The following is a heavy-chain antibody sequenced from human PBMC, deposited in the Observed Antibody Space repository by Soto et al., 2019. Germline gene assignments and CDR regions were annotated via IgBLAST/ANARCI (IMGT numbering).Heavy chain of an antibody. D-gene: IGHD3-22*01. CDR3: ARANTIRPYYFNMDV. Sequence: ASVKVSCKASVYTFTAYYIHWVRLGPGRGLEWVGWINPNSGGTYYAQKFQAWSTMTRDTSISTAYLELSGLTSNDTAVYYCARANTIRPYYFNMDVWGQGTTVTVSS. CDR2: INPNSGGT. CDR1: VYTFTAYY. J-gene: IGHJ6*02. V-gene: IGHV1-2*04.